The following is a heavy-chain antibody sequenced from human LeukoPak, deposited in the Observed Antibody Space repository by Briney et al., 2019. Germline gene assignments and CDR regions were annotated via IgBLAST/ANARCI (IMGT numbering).Heavy chain of an antibody. Sequence: PGGSLRLSCAASGFTFSSYWMSWVRQAPGKGLGWVANIKQDGSEKYYVDSVKGRFTISRDNAKNSLYLQMNSLRAEDTAVYYCARERYFDWLLSYFDYWGQGTLVTVSS. V-gene: IGHV3-7*01. CDR3: ARERYFDWLLSYFDY. CDR2: IKQDGSEK. CDR1: GFTFSSYW. D-gene: IGHD3-9*01. J-gene: IGHJ4*02.